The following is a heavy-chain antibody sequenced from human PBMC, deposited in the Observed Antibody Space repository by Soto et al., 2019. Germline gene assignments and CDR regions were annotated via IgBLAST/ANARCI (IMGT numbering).Heavy chain of an antibody. J-gene: IGHJ4*02. CDR1: GGSISSNFYY. V-gene: IGHV4-30-4*08. CDR3: ARATYDSSTYYLDH. CDR2: IYSTGNT. D-gene: IGHD3-22*01. Sequence: PSETLSLTCTVSGGSISSNFYYWGWIRQPPGKGLEWIGSIYSTGNTYYNPSLQSRAFISVDPSDNQFSLKLSFMTAADTATYYCARATYDSSTYYLDHWGQGTLVTVSS.